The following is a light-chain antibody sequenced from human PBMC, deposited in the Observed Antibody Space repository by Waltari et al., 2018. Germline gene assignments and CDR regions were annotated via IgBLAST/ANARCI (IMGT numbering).Light chain of an antibody. Sequence: QSVLTQPPSASGTPGQRVTISCSGGSSNIGRNTITWYQQLPGTAPKLLICANDQRPSGGPDRFSGSKSGSSAFLAISGLQSADEASYYCASWDDSLDGVIFGGGTKLTVL. CDR1: SSNIGRNT. CDR3: ASWDDSLDGVI. CDR2: AND. V-gene: IGLV1-44*01. J-gene: IGLJ2*01.